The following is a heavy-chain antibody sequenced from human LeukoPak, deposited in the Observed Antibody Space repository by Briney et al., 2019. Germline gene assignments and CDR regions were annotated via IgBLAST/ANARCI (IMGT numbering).Heavy chain of an antibody. CDR2: ISGSDGST. V-gene: IGHV3-23*01. CDR1: GFTFTDHY. CDR3: AKGGGYYDILTGYSGDVFDI. Sequence: GGSLRLSCAAPGFTFTDHYMSWIRQAPGKGLEWVSTISGSDGSTYYADSVKGQFTISRDNSKNTLYLQMNSLRAEDTAVYYCAKGGGYYDILTGYSGDVFDIWGQGTLVTVSS. J-gene: IGHJ3*02. D-gene: IGHD3-9*01.